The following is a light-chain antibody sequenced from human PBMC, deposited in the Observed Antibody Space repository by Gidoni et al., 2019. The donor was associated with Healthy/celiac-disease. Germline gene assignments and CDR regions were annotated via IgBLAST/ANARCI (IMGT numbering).Light chain of an antibody. CDR2: DAS. CDR1: QSVSSY. CDR3: QQRSNWWT. J-gene: IGKJ1*01. V-gene: IGKV3-11*01. Sequence: ELVLTQSPATLSLSPGERATLSCRASQSVSSYLAWYQQKPGQAPRLLIYDASNRATGIPARFSGSGSGTDFTLTISSLEPEEFAVYYCQQRSNWWTFGQGTKVEIK.